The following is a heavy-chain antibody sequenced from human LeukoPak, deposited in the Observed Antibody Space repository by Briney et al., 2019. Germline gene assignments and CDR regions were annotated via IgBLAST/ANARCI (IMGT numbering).Heavy chain of an antibody. V-gene: IGHV3-7*01. CDR3: ARDLDTYVLLIAYDTFDS. D-gene: IGHD2-21*01. CDR2: IKPNGIER. J-gene: IGHJ3*02. Sequence: GGSLRLSCEGSGFTFSNYWMTWVRQAPGKGLEWVADIKPNGIERHYADSVEGRFTISRDNAKNSLYLQMNSLRAEDTAVYYCARDLDTYVLLIAYDTFDSWGQRTMVTVSS. CDR1: GFTFSNYW.